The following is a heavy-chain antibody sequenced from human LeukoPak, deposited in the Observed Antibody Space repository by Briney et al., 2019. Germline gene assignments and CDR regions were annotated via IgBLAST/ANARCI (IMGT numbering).Heavy chain of an antibody. CDR3: ARGARHTPRRYFDC. CDR1: GGSFSGYY. D-gene: IGHD2-15*01. CDR2: INHSGST. Sequence: SETLSLTCAVYGGSFSGYYWSWIRQPPGKGLEWIGEINHSGSTNYNPSLKSRVTISVDTSKNQFSLKLSSVTAADTAVYYCARGARHTPRRYFDCWGQGTLVTVSS. J-gene: IGHJ4*02. V-gene: IGHV4-34*01.